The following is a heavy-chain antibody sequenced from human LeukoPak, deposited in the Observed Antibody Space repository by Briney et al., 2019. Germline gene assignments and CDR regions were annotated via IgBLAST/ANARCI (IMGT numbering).Heavy chain of an antibody. CDR1: GGSICSSNW. CDR2: IYHSGST. V-gene: IGHV4-4*02. D-gene: IGHD1-26*01. Sequence: SGTLSLTCAVSGGSICSSNWWSWVRQPPGKGLEWIGEIYHSGSTNYNPSLKSRVTISVDKSKNQFSLKLSSVTAADTAVYYCARDRGSSDYYYGMDVWGQGTTVTVSS. CDR3: ARDRGSSDYYYGMDV. J-gene: IGHJ6*02.